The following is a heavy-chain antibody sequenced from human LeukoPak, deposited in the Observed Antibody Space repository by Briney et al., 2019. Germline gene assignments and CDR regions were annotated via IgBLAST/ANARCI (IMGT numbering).Heavy chain of an antibody. D-gene: IGHD1-1*01. J-gene: IGHJ6*03. CDR2: IYHSGST. CDR1: GYSISSGYY. CDR3: ARNWNAPSYYYYYMDV. Sequence: SETLSLTCAVSGYSISSGYYWGWIRQPPGKGLEWIGSIYHSGSTYYNPSLKSRVTISVDTSKNQFSLKLSSVTAADTAVYYCARNWNAPSYYYYYMDVWGKGTTVTVSS. V-gene: IGHV4-38-2*01.